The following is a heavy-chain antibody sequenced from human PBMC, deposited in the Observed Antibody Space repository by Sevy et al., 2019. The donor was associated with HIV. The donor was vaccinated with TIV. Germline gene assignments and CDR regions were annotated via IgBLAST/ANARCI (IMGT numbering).Heavy chain of an antibody. J-gene: IGHJ4*02. CDR1: GFTFSDHY. CDR2: IRNRADSYTT. CDR3: ATHAGIAAAGRVFDY. D-gene: IGHD6-13*01. V-gene: IGHV3-72*01. Sequence: GGSLRLSCAASGFTFSDHYMEWVRQAPGKGSEWVGRIRNRADSYTTEYAASVKGRFTISRDDSKNSLYLLMNSLKTEDTAVYYCATHAGIAAAGRVFDYWGQGTLVTVSS.